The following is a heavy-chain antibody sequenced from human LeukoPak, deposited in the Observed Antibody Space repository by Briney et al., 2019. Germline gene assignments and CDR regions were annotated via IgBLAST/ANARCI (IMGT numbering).Heavy chain of an antibody. Sequence: SETLSLTCSVSGGPISSYYWSWIRQPPGKALEGIGYIYYSGSTNYNPSLKSRLTISVDTSKDQFSLKLISVTAADTAVYYCARGKSYSGSYYGYWGQGTLVTVSS. J-gene: IGHJ4*02. CDR2: IYYSGST. D-gene: IGHD1-26*01. CDR3: ARGKSYSGSYYGY. CDR1: GGPISSYY. V-gene: IGHV4-59*13.